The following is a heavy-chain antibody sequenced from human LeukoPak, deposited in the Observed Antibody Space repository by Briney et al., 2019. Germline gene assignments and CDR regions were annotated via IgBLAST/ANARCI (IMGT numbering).Heavy chain of an antibody. Sequence: SVKVSCKASGGTFGSYAISWVRQAPGQGLEWMGGIIPIFGTANYAQKFQGRVTITADESTSTAYMELSSLRSEDTAVYYCARGFMVRGVIEYDYWGQGTLVTVSS. CDR3: ARGFMVRGVIEYDY. J-gene: IGHJ4*02. CDR2: IIPIFGTA. D-gene: IGHD3-10*01. V-gene: IGHV1-69*13. CDR1: GGTFGSYA.